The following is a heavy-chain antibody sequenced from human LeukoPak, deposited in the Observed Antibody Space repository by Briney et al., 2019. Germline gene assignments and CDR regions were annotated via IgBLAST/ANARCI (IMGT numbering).Heavy chain of an antibody. V-gene: IGHV3-48*03. D-gene: IGHD6-19*01. CDR2: ISSSGSPI. CDR3: AREGSGWPADAFDI. CDR1: GFTFSSYE. Sequence: PGGSLRLFCAASGFTFSSYEMNWVRQAPGRGVEWVSYISSSGSPINYADHVQTRFTISRDNAKNSLYLQMNSLRAEDTAVYYCAREGSGWPADAFDIWGQGTMVTVSS. J-gene: IGHJ3*02.